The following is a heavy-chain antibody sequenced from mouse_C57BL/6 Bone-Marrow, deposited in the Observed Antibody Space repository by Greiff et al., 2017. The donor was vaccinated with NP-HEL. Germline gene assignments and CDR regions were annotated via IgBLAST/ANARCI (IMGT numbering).Heavy chain of an antibody. V-gene: IGHV5-16*01. CDR1: GFTFSDYY. CDR3: AREGIYDGYFYAMDY. J-gene: IGHJ4*01. D-gene: IGHD2-3*01. CDR2: INYDGSST. Sequence: EVQLVESEGGLVQPGSSMKLSCTASGFTFSDYYMAWVRQVPEKGLEWVANINYDGSSTYYLDSLKSRFIISRDNAKNILYLQMSSLKSEDTATYDCAREGIYDGYFYAMDYWGQGTSVTVSS.